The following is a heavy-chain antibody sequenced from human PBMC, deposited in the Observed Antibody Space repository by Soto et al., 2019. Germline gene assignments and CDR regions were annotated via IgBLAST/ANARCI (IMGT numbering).Heavy chain of an antibody. J-gene: IGHJ4*02. CDR2: INPNGGST. D-gene: IGHD2-15*01. V-gene: IGHV1-46*01. Sequence: QVQLVQSGAEVKRPGASVKVSCKASGYTFTTYYMHWVRQAPGQGLEWLGIINPNGGSTTYAQKFQGRVNMTRDTSTSTVDLELSSLRSEDTAVYYCARAGYCSGGTCFHGNCDYWGQGTLVTVSA. CDR3: ARAGYCSGGTCFHGNCDY. CDR1: GYTFTTYY.